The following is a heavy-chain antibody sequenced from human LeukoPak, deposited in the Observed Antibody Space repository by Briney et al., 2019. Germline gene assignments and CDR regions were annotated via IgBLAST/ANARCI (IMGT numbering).Heavy chain of an antibody. D-gene: IGHD2-2*02. CDR2: ISAYNGNT. Sequence: ASVKVSCKASGYTFTSYGISWVRQAPGQGLEWMGWISAYNGNTNYAQKLQGRVTMTTDTSTSTAYMELRGLRSDDTAVYYCARDRYCSSTSCYTYYYYGMDVWGQGTTVTVSS. CDR3: ARDRYCSSTSCYTYYYYGMDV. CDR1: GYTFTSYG. J-gene: IGHJ6*02. V-gene: IGHV1-18*01.